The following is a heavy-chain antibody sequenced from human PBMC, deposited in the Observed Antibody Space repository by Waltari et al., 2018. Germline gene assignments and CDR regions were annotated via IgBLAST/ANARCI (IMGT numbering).Heavy chain of an antibody. CDR3: ARQYYDFWSGYFSQNLGPYGMDV. J-gene: IGHJ6*02. V-gene: IGHV5-51*01. Sequence: EVQLVQSGAEVKKPGESLKISCTGSGYSFTSYWIGWVRQMPGKGLEWMGITYPGDADTRYSPSFQGQSTISADKSISTAYLQWSSLKASDTAMYYCARQYYDFWSGYFSQNLGPYGMDVWGQGTTVTVSS. CDR2: TYPGDADT. CDR1: GYSFTSYW. D-gene: IGHD3-3*01.